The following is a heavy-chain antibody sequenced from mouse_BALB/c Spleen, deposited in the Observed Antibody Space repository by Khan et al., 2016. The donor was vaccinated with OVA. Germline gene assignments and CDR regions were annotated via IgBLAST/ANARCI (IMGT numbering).Heavy chain of an antibody. Sequence: VELVESGGGLVQPGGSRKVSCAASGFTFSSFGMHWVRQAPEKGLEWVAYISSGSATIYYADTVTGRFTIPRDNPQNTLFLQMTILRSEDSAMYYCTRSKLRTWSFDVWGPGTTVTVSS. J-gene: IGHJ1*01. D-gene: IGHD1-1*02. CDR3: TRSKLRTWSFDV. V-gene: IGHV5-17*02. CDR2: ISSGSATI. CDR1: GFTFSSFG.